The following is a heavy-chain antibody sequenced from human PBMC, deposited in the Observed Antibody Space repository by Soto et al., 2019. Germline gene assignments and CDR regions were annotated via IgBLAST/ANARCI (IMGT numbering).Heavy chain of an antibody. CDR3: ARGYCSGGSCYPSYYYYYYYMDV. J-gene: IGHJ6*03. D-gene: IGHD2-15*01. V-gene: IGHV1-69*02. Sequence: ASVKVSCKASGGTFSSYTISWVRQAPGQGLEWMGRIIPILGIANYAQKFQGRVTITADKSTSTAYMELSSLRSEDTAVYYCARGYCSGGSCYPSYYYYYYYMDVWGKGTTVTVSS. CDR2: IIPILGIA. CDR1: GGTFSSYT.